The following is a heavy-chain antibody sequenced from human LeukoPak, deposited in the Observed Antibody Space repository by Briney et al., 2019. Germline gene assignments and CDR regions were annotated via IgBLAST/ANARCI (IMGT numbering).Heavy chain of an antibody. CDR1: GYTFTSYA. V-gene: IGHV7-4-1*02. Sequence: ASVKVSCTASGYTFTSYAMNWVRQAPGQGLEWMGWINTNTGNPTYAQGFTGRFVFSLGTSVSTAYLQISSLKAEDTAVYYCARTGGGYYDSSGPSGHWGQGTLVTVSS. CDR3: ARTGGGYYDSSGPSGH. CDR2: INTNTGNP. J-gene: IGHJ4*02. D-gene: IGHD3-22*01.